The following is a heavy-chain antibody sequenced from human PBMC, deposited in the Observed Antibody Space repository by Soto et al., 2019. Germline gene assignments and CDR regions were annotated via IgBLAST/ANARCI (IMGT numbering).Heavy chain of an antibody. V-gene: IGHV3-15*07. J-gene: IGHJ3*02. CDR2: IKSKTDGGTT. Sequence: GGSLRLSCAASSFRFTYAWMNWVRQAPGKGLEWVGRIKSKTDGGTTEYAAPVKGRFTISRDDSKNTLYLQMNSLKIEDTAVYYCTTARKYSGYDSDDAFDIWGQGTMVTVSS. CDR3: TTARKYSGYDSDDAFDI. D-gene: IGHD5-12*01. CDR1: SFRFTYAW.